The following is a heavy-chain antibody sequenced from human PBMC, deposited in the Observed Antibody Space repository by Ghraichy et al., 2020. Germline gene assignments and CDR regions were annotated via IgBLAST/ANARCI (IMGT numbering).Heavy chain of an antibody. CDR2: ISAGGTTT. J-gene: IGHJ6*02. Sequence: GGSLRLSCAASGFSFSDFYMNWIRQAPGKGLEWVSYISAGGTTTHYADSVRGRFTISRDNANTSLYLQMNSLRAEDTAVYYCARSSAQPYFYGMDVWCQGTTVTGSS. CDR1: GFSFSDFY. D-gene: IGHD3-22*01. CDR3: ARSSAQPYFYGMDV. V-gene: IGHV3-11*01.